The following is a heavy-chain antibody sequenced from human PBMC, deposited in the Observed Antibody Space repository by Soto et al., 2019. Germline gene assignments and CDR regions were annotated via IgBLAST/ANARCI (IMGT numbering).Heavy chain of an antibody. Sequence: PGWSLRLSCAASGFTFSGSAMHWVRQASGKGLEWVGLIRSKANSYATAYAASVKGRFTISRDDSKNTAYLQMNSLKTEDTAVYYCTRHLTPDHGGNYDYWGQVTLVTVSS. D-gene: IGHD4-17*01. CDR1: GFTFSGSA. J-gene: IGHJ4*02. CDR2: IRSKANSYAT. V-gene: IGHV3-73*01. CDR3: TRHLTPDHGGNYDY.